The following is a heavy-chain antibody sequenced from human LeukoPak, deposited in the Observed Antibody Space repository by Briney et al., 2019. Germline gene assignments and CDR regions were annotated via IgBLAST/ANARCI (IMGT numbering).Heavy chain of an antibody. CDR1: GGSISSSSYS. CDR3: AKRPGYCTNGVCHTFDY. CDR2: IYYSGST. J-gene: IGHJ4*02. D-gene: IGHD2-8*01. Sequence: SETLSLTCTVSGGSISSSSYSWGWIRQPPGKGLEWIGSIYYSGSTYYNPSLKSRVTISVDTSKNQFSLKLSSVTAADTAVYYCAKRPGYCTNGVCHTFDYWGQGTLVTVSS. V-gene: IGHV4-39*01.